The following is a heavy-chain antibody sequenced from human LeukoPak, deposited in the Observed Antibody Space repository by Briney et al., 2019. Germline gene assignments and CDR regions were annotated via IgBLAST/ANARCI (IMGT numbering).Heavy chain of an antibody. V-gene: IGHV4-39*07. CDR2: IYYSGST. J-gene: IGHJ4*02. CDR1: GGSISSSSYY. D-gene: IGHD6-13*01. CDR3: AKVRSIAAAEAIDY. Sequence: SETLSLTCTVSGGSISSSSYYWGWIRQPPGKGLEWIGSIYYSGSTYYNPSLKSRVTISVDTSKNQFSLKLSSVTAADTAVYYCAKVRSIAAAEAIDYWGQGTLVTVSS.